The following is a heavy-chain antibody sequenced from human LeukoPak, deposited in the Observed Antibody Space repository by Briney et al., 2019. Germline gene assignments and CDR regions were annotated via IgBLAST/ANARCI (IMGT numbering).Heavy chain of an antibody. CDR3: ARKQWLANFDY. V-gene: IGHV2-5*02. D-gene: IGHD6-19*01. J-gene: IGHJ4*02. Sequence: SGPTLVKPTQTLTLTCTFSGFSLSTSGVGVGWIRQPPGKALEWLALIYWDDDKRYSPSLKSRLTIIKDTSKNQVVLTMTNMDPVDTATYYCARKQWLANFDYWGQGTPVTVSS. CDR1: GFSLSTSGVG. CDR2: IYWDDDK.